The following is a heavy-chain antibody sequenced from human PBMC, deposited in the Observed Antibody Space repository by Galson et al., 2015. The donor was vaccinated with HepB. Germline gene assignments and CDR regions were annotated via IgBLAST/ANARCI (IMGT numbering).Heavy chain of an antibody. V-gene: IGHV4-59*01. D-gene: IGHD1-14*01. CDR2: IYYSGSS. J-gene: IGHJ6*02. CDR1: GGSISGYY. CDR3: ARGTSLYYSGMDV. Sequence: ETLSLTCTVSGGSISGYYWTWIRQPPGKGLEWIGSIYYSGSSNYNPSLKSRVTMSVDTSKNQFSLNLSSLTAADTAVYYCARGTSLYYSGMDVWGQGTTVTVSS.